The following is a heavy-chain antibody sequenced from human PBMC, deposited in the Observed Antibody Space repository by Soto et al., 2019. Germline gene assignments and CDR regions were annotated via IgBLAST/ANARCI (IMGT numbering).Heavy chain of an antibody. Sequence: PGGSLRLSCAASGFTFSSYGMHWVRQAPGKGLEWVAVISYDGSNKYYADSVKGRFTISRDNSKNTLYLQMNSLRAEDTAVYYCAKDAGTTFYYYYCMDVWGQGTTVTVSS. D-gene: IGHD1-7*01. CDR1: GFTFSSYG. J-gene: IGHJ6*02. CDR2: ISYDGSNK. CDR3: AKDAGTTFYYYYCMDV. V-gene: IGHV3-30*18.